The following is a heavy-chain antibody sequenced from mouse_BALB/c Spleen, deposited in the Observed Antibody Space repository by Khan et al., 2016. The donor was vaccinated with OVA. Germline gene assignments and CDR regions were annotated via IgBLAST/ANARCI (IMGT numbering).Heavy chain of an antibody. V-gene: IGHV2-2*02. J-gene: IGHJ2*01. Sequence: VELVEPGPGLVQPSQSLSITCTVPGFPLTSYGVHWVRQSPGKGLEWLGVIWSGGSTDYNAAFISRLSISKDNSKSQVFFKMNSLQANVTAIYYCARNEGLRCYFDYWGHGTTLTVSS. D-gene: IGHD1-1*01. CDR2: IWSGGST. CDR3: ARNEGLRCYFDY. CDR1: GFPLTSYG.